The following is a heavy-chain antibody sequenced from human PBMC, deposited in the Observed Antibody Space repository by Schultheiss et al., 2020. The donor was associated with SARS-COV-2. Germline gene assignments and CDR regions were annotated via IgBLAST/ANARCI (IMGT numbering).Heavy chain of an antibody. Sequence: GGSLRLSCAASGFTFSSYSMNWVRQAPGKGLEWVSSISSSSSYIYYADSVKGRFTISRDNAKNSLYLQMNSLRAEDTAVYYCARDVNCPREISSTSCYYYYYGMDVWGQGTTVTVSS. J-gene: IGHJ6*02. CDR3: ARDVNCPREISSTSCYYYYYGMDV. D-gene: IGHD2-2*01. V-gene: IGHV3-21*01. CDR1: GFTFSSYS. CDR2: ISSSSSYI.